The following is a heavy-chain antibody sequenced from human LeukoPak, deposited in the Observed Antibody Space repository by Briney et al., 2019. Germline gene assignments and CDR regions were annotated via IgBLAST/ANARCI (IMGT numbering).Heavy chain of an antibody. CDR2: ITSAGAA. J-gene: IGHJ3*01. V-gene: IGHV3-23*01. D-gene: IGHD4-17*01. CDR1: GFIFSNYA. Sequence: GGSLRLSCVGSGFIFSNYALVWVRQAPGTGLEWFSAITSAGAAFYADSVGGRFIMSRDNSKNTLYLQMSSLRDEDTAIYYCARDPNGDYVGAFDFWGQGTMVTVSS. CDR3: ARDPNGDYVGAFDF.